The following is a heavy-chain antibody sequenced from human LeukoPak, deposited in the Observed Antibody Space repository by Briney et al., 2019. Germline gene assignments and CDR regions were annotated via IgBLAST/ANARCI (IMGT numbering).Heavy chain of an antibody. CDR1: GFSFSNAW. CDR3: CRGWLDY. J-gene: IGHJ4*02. D-gene: IGHD2-15*01. V-gene: IGHV3-15*01. CDR2: IKSKTDGGTI. Sequence: KAGGSLRLSCAASGFSFSNAWMSWVRQASGKGLEWVGRIKSKTDGGTIHYAAPVKDRFTISRDDSKNMVFLQMNSLNTGDTAVYYCCRGWLDYWGQGTLVAVSS.